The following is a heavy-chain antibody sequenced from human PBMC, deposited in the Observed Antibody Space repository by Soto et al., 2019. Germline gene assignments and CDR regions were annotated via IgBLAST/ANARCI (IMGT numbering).Heavy chain of an antibody. CDR2: ISDSGGRT. J-gene: IGHJ6*02. CDR3: AKGDHSDTRVYYYSVGRGTYGKDV. V-gene: IGHV3-23*01. CDR1: GFTFSNYA. D-gene: IGHD3-22*01. Sequence: GGSLRLSCAASGFTFSNYAMNWVRQAPGKGLEWVSGISDSGGRTYYADSVKGRFTISRDNSKSTLYLQMNSLRAEDTAVYYCAKGDHSDTRVYYYSVGRGTYGKDVWGQGTTVTVPS.